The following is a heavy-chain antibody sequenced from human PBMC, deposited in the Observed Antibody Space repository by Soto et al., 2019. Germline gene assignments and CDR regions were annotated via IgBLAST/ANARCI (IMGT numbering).Heavy chain of an antibody. J-gene: IGHJ4*02. CDR2: IWYDGSSK. D-gene: IGHD6-19*01. CDR1: CFTFSSYG. Sequence: PGGSLRLSRAASCFTFSSYGMHCVRQAPGKGLEWVAVIWYDGSSKYYAESVNGRFTISIDNSKKTLYLQMNNLRAEDTAVYYCARDSHVGSGWQLTADYWGQGTLVTVSS. CDR3: ARDSHVGSGWQLTADY. V-gene: IGHV3-33*01.